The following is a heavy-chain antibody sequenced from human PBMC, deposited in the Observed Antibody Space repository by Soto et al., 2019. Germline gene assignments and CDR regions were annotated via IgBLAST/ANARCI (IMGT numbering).Heavy chain of an antibody. CDR2: ISYRGSS. CDR3: ARLSRLAPVANPPHQCLDV. V-gene: IGHV4-61*08. Sequence: SETLSLACTVSGASVSTDGYYWSWIRQPPGKALEWIGYISYRGSSGYNPSLRSRVTTSVDTSKNQFSLILSSVTAADTAVYFCARLSRLAPVANPPHQCLDVWGTGTTVAVFS. J-gene: IGHJ6*04. CDR1: GASVSTDGYY. D-gene: IGHD5-12*01.